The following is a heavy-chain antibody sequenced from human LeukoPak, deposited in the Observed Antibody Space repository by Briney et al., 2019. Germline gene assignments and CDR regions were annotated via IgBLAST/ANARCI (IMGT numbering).Heavy chain of an antibody. J-gene: IGHJ3*02. Sequence: ASVKVSCKASGYTFTGYYMHWVRQAPGQGLEWMGIINPSGGSTSYAQKFQGRVTMTRDMSTSTVYMELSSLRSEDTAVYYCARDRPPDAFDIWGQGTMVTVSS. CDR1: GYTFTGYY. V-gene: IGHV1-46*01. CDR2: INPSGGST. CDR3: ARDRPPDAFDI.